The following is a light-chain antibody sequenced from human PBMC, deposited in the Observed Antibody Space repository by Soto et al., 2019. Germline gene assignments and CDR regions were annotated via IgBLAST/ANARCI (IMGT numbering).Light chain of an antibody. CDR1: SSNIGANYD. V-gene: IGLV1-40*01. J-gene: IGLJ1*01. CDR3: QSYDSSLSADYV. CDR2: GNS. Sequence: QSVLTQPLSVSGAPGQRVTISCTGSSSNIGANYDVQWYQQLPGTAPKLLIYGNSNRPSGVPDRFSGSKSGTSASLAITGLQFDDEADYYCQSYDSSLSADYVFGTGTKVTGL.